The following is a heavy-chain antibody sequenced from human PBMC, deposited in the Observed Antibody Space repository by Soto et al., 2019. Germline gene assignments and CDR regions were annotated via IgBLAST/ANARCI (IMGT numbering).Heavy chain of an antibody. CDR2: IWYDGSNK. CDR1: GFTFSSYG. J-gene: IGHJ6*02. Sequence: PGGSLRFSCAASGFTFSSYGMHWVRQAPGKGLEWVAVIWYDGSNKYYADSVKGRFTISRDNSKNTLYLQMNSLRAEDTAVYYCARVPSSEGPYYGMDVWGQGTTVTVSS. V-gene: IGHV3-33*01. D-gene: IGHD6-6*01. CDR3: ARVPSSEGPYYGMDV.